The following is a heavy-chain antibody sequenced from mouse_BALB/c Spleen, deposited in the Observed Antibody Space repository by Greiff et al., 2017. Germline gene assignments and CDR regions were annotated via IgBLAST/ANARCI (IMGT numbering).Heavy chain of an antibody. CDR2: INPSSGYT. V-gene: IGHV1-4*01. Sequence: QVQLKQSGAELARPGASVKMSCKASGYTFTSYTMHWVKQRPGQGLEWIGYINPSSGYTNYNQKFKDKATLTADKSSSTAYMQLSSLTSEDSAVYYCAREGYYYGSSYATAWFAYWGQGTLVTVSA. CDR1: GYTFTSYT. J-gene: IGHJ3*01. CDR3: AREGYYYGSSYATAWFAY. D-gene: IGHD1-1*01.